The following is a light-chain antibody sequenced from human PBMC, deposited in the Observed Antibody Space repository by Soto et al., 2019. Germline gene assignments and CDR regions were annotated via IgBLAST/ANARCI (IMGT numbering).Light chain of an antibody. V-gene: IGLV1-40*01. CDR3: QSYDSRSAWV. CDR2: ENS. CDR1: SSNIGARYD. Sequence: QSVLTQPPSMSGAPGQRVTISCTGSSSNIGARYDVHWYQQLPGTAPKLLIYENSNRPSGVPDRFSGSKSGTSASLAITGLQAEDEGDYYCQSYDSRSAWVFGGGTKLTVL. J-gene: IGLJ3*02.